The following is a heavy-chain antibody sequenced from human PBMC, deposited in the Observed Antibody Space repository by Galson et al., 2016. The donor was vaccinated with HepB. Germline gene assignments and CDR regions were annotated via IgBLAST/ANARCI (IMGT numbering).Heavy chain of an antibody. Sequence: TLSLTCAVSGGSISSAGHSWTWIRQPPGKGLEWIGHIFHSGTTYYKPSLRSRVTVSGDRSKNQFSLILTSVTAADTAVYYCAGYGSGTYFDAFDIWGQGIMVTVSP. CDR2: IFHSGTT. CDR1: GGSISSAGHS. CDR3: AGYGSGTYFDAFDI. V-gene: IGHV4-30-2*01. J-gene: IGHJ3*02. D-gene: IGHD3-10*01.